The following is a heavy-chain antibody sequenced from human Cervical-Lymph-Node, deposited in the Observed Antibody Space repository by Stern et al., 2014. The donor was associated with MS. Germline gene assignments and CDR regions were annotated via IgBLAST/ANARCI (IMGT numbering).Heavy chain of an antibody. V-gene: IGHV4-31*03. CDR1: GGSISSGGYY. Sequence: VQLEESGPGLVKPSQTLSLTCTVSGGSISSGGYYWSWIRQHPGKGLEWIGYFYYSGSTYYNPSLKSRVTISVDTSKNQFSLKLSSVTAADTAVYYCARENVPRNGMDVWGQGTTVTVSS. J-gene: IGHJ6*02. CDR2: FYYSGST. CDR3: ARENVPRNGMDV.